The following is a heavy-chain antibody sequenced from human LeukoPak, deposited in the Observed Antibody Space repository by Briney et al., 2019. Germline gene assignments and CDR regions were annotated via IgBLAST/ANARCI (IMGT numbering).Heavy chain of an antibody. D-gene: IGHD4-23*01. CDR2: INSDGSST. J-gene: IGHJ4*02. CDR3: ARGSTTVVSLLVY. CDR1: GFTFSSYW. Sequence: GGSLRLSCAASGFTFSSYWMHWVRQAPGKGLVWVSRINSDGSSTSYADSVKGRFTISRDNAKNTLYLQMNSLRVEDTAVYYCARGSTTVVSLLVYWGQGTLVTVSS. V-gene: IGHV3-74*01.